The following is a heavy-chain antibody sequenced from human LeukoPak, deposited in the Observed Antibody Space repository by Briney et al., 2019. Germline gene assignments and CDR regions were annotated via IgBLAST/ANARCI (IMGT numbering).Heavy chain of an antibody. CDR2: ISAYNGNT. CDR3: ARDERSGSYLPSFDY. Sequence: RASVKVSCKASGYTFTSYGISWVRQAPGQGLEWMGWISAYNGNTNYAQKLQGRVTMTTDTSTSTAYMELRSLRSDDTAVYYCARDERSGSYLPSFDYWGQGTLVTVSS. J-gene: IGHJ4*02. V-gene: IGHV1-18*01. D-gene: IGHD1-26*01. CDR1: GYTFTSYG.